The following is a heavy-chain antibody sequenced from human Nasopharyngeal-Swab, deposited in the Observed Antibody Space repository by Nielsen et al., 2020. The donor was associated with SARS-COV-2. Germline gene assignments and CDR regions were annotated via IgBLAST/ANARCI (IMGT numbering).Heavy chain of an antibody. D-gene: IGHD4-23*01. CDR3: AAAPSGDYGGY. CDR1: GFTFSNYG. Sequence: GESLKISCAASGFTFSNYGLHLVRQAPGKGLEWVAVIWYDGSNKYYADSVKGRFTISRDNSKNMVYLQMNCLRAEHTAEYYCAAAPSGDYGGYWGQGTLVTVSS. CDR2: IWYDGSNK. V-gene: IGHV3-33*01. J-gene: IGHJ4*02.